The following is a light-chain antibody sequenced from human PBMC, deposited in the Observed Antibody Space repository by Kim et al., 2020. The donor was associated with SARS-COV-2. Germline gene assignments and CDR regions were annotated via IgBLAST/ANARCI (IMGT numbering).Light chain of an antibody. J-gene: IGKJ1*01. CDR2: GAS. CDR1: QSVSSSY. V-gene: IGKV3-20*01. Sequence: EIVLTQSPGTLSLSPGERATLSCRASQSVSSSYLAWYQQKPGQAPRLLIYGASSRATGIPDRFSGSGSGTDFTLTISGLEPEDYAVYYCQQCGTSPPWTFGQGTKVDIK. CDR3: QQCGTSPPWT.